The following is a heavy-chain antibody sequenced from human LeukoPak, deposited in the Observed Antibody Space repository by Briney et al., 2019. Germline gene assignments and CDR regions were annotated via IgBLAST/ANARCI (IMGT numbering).Heavy chain of an antibody. V-gene: IGHV4-31*03. D-gene: IGHD2/OR15-2a*01. CDR1: GGSISSGGYY. CDR2: IYYSGST. CDR3: ARRIRTFKTFDY. Sequence: SETLSLTCTVSGGSISSGGYYWSWIRQHPGKGLEWIGYIYYSGSTYYNPSLKSRVTISVDTSKNQFSLKLSSVTAADTAVYYCARRIRTFKTFDYWGQGTLVTVSS. J-gene: IGHJ4*02.